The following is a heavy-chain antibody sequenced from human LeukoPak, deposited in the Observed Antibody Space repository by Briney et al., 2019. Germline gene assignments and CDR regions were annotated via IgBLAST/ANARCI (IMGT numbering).Heavy chain of an antibody. V-gene: IGHV1-46*01. CDR2: INPSGGST. D-gene: IGHD6-19*01. CDR1: GYTFTNYY. CDR3: ARDRYSSGWYYYYGMDV. J-gene: IGHJ6*02. Sequence: GASVKVSCKASGYTFTNYYMHWVRQAPGQGLEWMGIINPSGGSTSYAQKFQGRVTMTRDTSTSTVYMELSSLRSEDTAVYYCARDRYSSGWYYYYGMDVWGQGTTVTVSS.